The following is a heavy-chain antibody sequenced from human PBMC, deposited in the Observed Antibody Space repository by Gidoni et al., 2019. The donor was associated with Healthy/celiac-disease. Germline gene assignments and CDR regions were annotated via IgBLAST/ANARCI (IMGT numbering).Heavy chain of an antibody. CDR3: AKDQAFSGAAAGFDP. V-gene: IGHV3-30*18. CDR2: ISYDGSNK. D-gene: IGHD6-13*01. CDR1: GFTFSSYG. J-gene: IGHJ5*02. Sequence: QVQLVESGGGVVQHGRSLRLSCPASGFTFSSYGMHWVRQAPGKGLGWVAVISYDGSNKYYADSVKGRFTSTRDNSKNTLYLQMNSLRAEDTAVYYCAKDQAFSGAAAGFDPWGQGTLVTVSS.